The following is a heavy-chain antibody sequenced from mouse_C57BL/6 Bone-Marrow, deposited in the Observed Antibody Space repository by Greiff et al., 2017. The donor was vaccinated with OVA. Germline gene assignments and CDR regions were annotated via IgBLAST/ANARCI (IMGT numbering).Heavy chain of an antibody. Sequence: VQLQQSGAELARPGASVKLSCKASGYTFTSYGISWVKQRTGQGLEWIGEIYPRSGNTYYNEKFKGKATLTADKSSSTAYMELRSLTSEDSAVYFCARTPFRGFAYWGQGTLVTVSA. CDR2: IYPRSGNT. CDR3: ARTPFRGFAY. V-gene: IGHV1-81*01. D-gene: IGHD3-1*01. CDR1: GYTFTSYG. J-gene: IGHJ3*01.